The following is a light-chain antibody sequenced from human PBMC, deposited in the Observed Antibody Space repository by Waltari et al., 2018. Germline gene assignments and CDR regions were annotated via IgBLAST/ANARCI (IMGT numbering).Light chain of an antibody. CDR1: SLRSYY. Sequence: SSELTQDPAVSVAMGQTGRITCQGDSLRSYYATWYQQRPGQATILVIYDKNNRPSGVPDRFSGSSSHNTGSLTITGAQAEDEASYYCHSRDASGVAGSFGGGTKLTAL. J-gene: IGLJ2*01. CDR2: DKN. V-gene: IGLV3-19*01. CDR3: HSRDASGVAGS.